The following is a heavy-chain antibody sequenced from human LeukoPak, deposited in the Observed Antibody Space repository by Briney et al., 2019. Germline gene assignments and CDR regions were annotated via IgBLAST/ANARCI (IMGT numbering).Heavy chain of an antibody. CDR3: ARYESWRTFDI. V-gene: IGHV4-4*02. Sequence: SGTLSLTCAVSGGSISSSNWWSWVRQPPGKGLEWIGEINHSGSTNYNPSLKSRVTISVDTSKNQFSLKLSSVTAADTAVYYCARYESWRTFDIWGQGTMVTVSS. CDR1: GGSISSSNW. D-gene: IGHD6-13*01. CDR2: INHSGST. J-gene: IGHJ3*02.